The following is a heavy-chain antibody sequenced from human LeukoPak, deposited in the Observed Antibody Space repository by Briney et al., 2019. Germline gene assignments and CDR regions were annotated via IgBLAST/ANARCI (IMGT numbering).Heavy chain of an antibody. V-gene: IGHV3-15*01. CDR2: IKSKADGGTT. CDR3: TLSKYNWNYVVDY. CDR1: GFTFSNAW. Sequence: GGSLRLSCAASGFTFSNAWMNWVRQAPGRGLEWVGRIKSKADGGTTDYAAPVKGRFTISRDDSKNTLYLQMNSLKTEDTAVYYCTLSKYNWNYVVDYWGQGTLVTVSS. D-gene: IGHD1-7*01. J-gene: IGHJ4*02.